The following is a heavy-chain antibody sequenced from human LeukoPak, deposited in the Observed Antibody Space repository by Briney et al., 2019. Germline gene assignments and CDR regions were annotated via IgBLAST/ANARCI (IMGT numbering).Heavy chain of an antibody. D-gene: IGHD3-22*01. V-gene: IGHV3-23*01. CDR3: AKVANIYYDSSSNYFDY. CDR1: GFTFSSYA. Sequence: GGSLRLSCAASGFTFSSYAMSWVRQAPGKGLEWVSAISGSGGSTYYADSVKGRFTISRDNSKNTLYLRMNSLRAEDTAVYYCAKVANIYYDSSSNYFDYWGQGTLVTVSS. CDR2: ISGSGGST. J-gene: IGHJ4*02.